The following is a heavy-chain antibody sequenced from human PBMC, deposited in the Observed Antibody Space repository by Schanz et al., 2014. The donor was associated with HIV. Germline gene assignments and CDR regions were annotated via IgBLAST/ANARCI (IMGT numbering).Heavy chain of an antibody. CDR3: AKGWRGYSISSWVDY. D-gene: IGHD6-6*01. CDR2: TSYDGTKK. J-gene: IGHJ4*02. Sequence: QEQLVESGGGVVQPGRSLRLSCVASGFKFNSYGMHWVRQAPGKGLEWVAVTSYDGTKKHYADSVRGRITISRDNSKNTLYLQMNSLRADDTAVYYCAKGWRGYSISSWVDYWGQGSLVTVSS. V-gene: IGHV3-30*18. CDR1: GFKFNSYG.